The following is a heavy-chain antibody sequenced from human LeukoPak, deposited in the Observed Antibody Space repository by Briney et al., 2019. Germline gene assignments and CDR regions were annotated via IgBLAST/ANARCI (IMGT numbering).Heavy chain of an antibody. D-gene: IGHD2-2*01. CDR1: GFTFSSYG. Sequence: GGSLRLSCAASGFTFSSYGMHWVHQAPGKGLEWVAFIRYDRSINYYADSVKGRFTISRDNSKNTLYLQMNSLRAEDTAIYYCAKDRSTSYYYYMDVWGKGTTVTISS. CDR2: IRYDRSIN. J-gene: IGHJ6*03. CDR3: AKDRSTSYYYYMDV. V-gene: IGHV3-30*02.